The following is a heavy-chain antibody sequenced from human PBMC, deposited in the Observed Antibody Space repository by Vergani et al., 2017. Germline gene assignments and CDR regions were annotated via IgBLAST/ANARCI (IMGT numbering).Heavy chain of an antibody. CDR3: ARENTYYYDSSGYYGY. D-gene: IGHD3-22*01. CDR2: IIPILGIA. J-gene: IGHJ4*02. V-gene: IGHV1-69*04. Sequence: QVQLVQSGAEVKKPGSSVKVSCKASGGTFSSYAISWVRQAPGQGLEWMGRIIPILGIANYAQKFQSRVTITADKSTSTAYMELSSLRSEDTAVYYCARENTYYYDSSGYYGYWGQGTLVTVSS. CDR1: GGTFSSYA.